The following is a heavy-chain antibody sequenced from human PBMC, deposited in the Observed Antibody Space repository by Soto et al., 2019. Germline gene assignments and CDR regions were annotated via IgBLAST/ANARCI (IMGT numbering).Heavy chain of an antibody. J-gene: IGHJ4*02. V-gene: IGHV3-30*18. Sequence: GGSLRLSCAASGFTFSSYGMHWVRQAPGKGLEWVAVISYDGSNKYYADSVKGRFTISRDNSKNTLYLQMNSLRAEDTAVYYCAKASAGIITGTTYVGYWGQGTLVTVSS. D-gene: IGHD1-20*01. CDR3: AKASAGIITGTTYVGY. CDR1: GFTFSSYG. CDR2: ISYDGSNK.